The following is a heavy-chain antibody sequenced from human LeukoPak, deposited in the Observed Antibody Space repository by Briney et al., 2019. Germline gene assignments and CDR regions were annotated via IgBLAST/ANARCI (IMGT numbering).Heavy chain of an antibody. V-gene: IGHV3-23*01. Sequence: GGPLRLPCAASGFTYRTYAMSWVPGAPGKGLVWVSAISSGGSNTFYADSVKGRFTISRDKSKSTLFLQMSSLRAEDTAVYYCAKGWVTRGLLESWGQGTLVTVSS. CDR3: AKGWVTRGLLES. CDR1: GFTYRTYA. CDR2: ISSGGSNT. J-gene: IGHJ4*02. D-gene: IGHD4-17*01.